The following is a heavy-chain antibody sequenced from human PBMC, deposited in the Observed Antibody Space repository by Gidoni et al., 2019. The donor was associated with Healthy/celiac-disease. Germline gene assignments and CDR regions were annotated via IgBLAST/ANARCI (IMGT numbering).Heavy chain of an antibody. Sequence: QLQLQESGPGLVKPSETLYLTCTVSGGSISSSSYYWGWIRQPPGKGLEWIGSIYYSGSTYYNPSLKSRVTISVDTSKNQFSLKLISVTAADTAVYYCARPRAFSWRRAFDIWGQGTMVTVSS. J-gene: IGHJ3*02. V-gene: IGHV4-39*07. CDR2: IYYSGST. CDR3: ARPRAFSWRRAFDI. CDR1: GGSISSSSYY. D-gene: IGHD3-16*01.